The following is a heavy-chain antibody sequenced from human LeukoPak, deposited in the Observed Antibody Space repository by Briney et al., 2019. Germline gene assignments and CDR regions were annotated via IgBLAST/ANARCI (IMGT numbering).Heavy chain of an antibody. Sequence: GGSLRLSCAASGFTFSSYGMSWVRQAPGKGLEWVSSIRGGGGSTQYADSVQGRFPISRDNSKNTLYLQMNSLRVEDTAVYFCARDPNGDYIGTFDMWGRGTMVSVSS. V-gene: IGHV3-23*01. CDR3: ARDPNGDYIGTFDM. CDR1: GFTFSSYG. CDR2: IRGGGGST. D-gene: IGHD4-17*01. J-gene: IGHJ3*02.